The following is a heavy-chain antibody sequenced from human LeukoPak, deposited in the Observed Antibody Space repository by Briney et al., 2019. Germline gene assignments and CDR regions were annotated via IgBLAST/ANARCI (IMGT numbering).Heavy chain of an antibody. CDR3: AKGVTGSFDY. D-gene: IGHD7-27*01. CDR2: IRFDGSND. Sequence: GGSLRLSCAASGFTFSSYGMHWVRQAPGKGLEWVAFIRFDGSNDYYAHSVKGRFTISRDNSKNTLFLQMNSLRVEDTAVYFCAKGVTGSFDYWGQGTLVTVSS. J-gene: IGHJ4*02. V-gene: IGHV3-30*02. CDR1: GFTFSSYG.